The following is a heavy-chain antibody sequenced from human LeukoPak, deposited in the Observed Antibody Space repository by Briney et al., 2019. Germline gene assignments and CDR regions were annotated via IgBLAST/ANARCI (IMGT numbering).Heavy chain of an antibody. CDR2: MNPNSGNA. Sequence: GASVKVSCKASGYTFTSYDINWVRQATGQGLEWMGWMNPNSGNAGYAQKFQGRVTMTRNTSISTAYMELSSLRSEDTAVYYCARAPARGRAAAGTSRDAFDIWGQGTMVTVSS. V-gene: IGHV1-8*01. D-gene: IGHD6-13*01. CDR3: ARAPARGRAAAGTSRDAFDI. J-gene: IGHJ3*02. CDR1: GYTFTSYD.